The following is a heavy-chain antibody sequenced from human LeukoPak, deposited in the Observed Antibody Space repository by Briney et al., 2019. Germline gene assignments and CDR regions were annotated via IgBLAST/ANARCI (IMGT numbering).Heavy chain of an antibody. CDR3: AKDWNGSGAYGGTFDA. CDR2: ISGNGYIT. CDR1: GFTFTNFA. V-gene: IGHV3-23*01. Sequence: GGSLRLSCAASGFTFTNFAMSWVRQTPGTGLEWVSDISGNGYITNYADSVKGRFAISRDNSKNTLYLQMNSLGAEDTAVYYCAKDWNGSGAYGGTFDAWGLGTMDTVSS. J-gene: IGHJ3*01. D-gene: IGHD6-19*01.